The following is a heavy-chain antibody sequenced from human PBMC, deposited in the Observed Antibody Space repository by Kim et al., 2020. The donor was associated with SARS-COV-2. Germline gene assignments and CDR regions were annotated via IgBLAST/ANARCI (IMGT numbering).Heavy chain of an antibody. J-gene: IGHJ4*02. D-gene: IGHD2-15*01. CDR3: ARDGYCSGGSCYSLFDY. V-gene: IGHV1-2*02. CDR2: INPNSGGT. Sequence: ASVKVSCKASGYTFTGYYMHWVRQAPGQGLEWMGWINPNSGGTNYAQKFQGRVTMTRDTSISTAYMELSRLRSDDTAVYYCARDGYCSGGSCYSLFDYWGQGTLVTVSS. CDR1: GYTFTGYY.